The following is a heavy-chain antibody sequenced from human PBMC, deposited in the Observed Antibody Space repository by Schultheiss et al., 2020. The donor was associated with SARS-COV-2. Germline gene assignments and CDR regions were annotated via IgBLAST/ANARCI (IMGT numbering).Heavy chain of an antibody. CDR3: AREGLPDY. CDR1: GGSISSYY. V-gene: IGHV4-59*12. CDR2: IYYSGST. Sequence: SETLSLTCTVSGGSISSYYWSWIRQPPGKGLEWIGYIYYSGSTNYNPSLKSRVTISVDTSKNQFSLKLSSVTAADTAVYYCAREGLPDYWGQGTLVTVSS. J-gene: IGHJ4*02. D-gene: IGHD5-18*01.